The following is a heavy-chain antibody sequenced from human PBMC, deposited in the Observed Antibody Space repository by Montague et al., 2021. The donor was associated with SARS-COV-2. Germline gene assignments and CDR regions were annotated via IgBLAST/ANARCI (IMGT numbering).Heavy chain of an antibody. D-gene: IGHD3-10*01. Sequence: SLRLSCAASGFTFSSYSMNWVRQAPGKGLEWVSSISSSSSYIYYADSVKGRFTISRDNAKNSLYLQINSLRAEDTAVYYCARDPLDYGLWSSGSYYNAYYYYGMDVWGQGTTVTVSS. CDR3: ARDPLDYGLWSSGSYYNAYYYYGMDV. J-gene: IGHJ6*02. CDR1: GFTFSSYS. CDR2: ISSSSSYI. V-gene: IGHV3-21*01.